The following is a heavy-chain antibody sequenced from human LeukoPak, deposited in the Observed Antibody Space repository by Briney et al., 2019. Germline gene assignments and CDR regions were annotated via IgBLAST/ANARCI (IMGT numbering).Heavy chain of an antibody. D-gene: IGHD3-22*01. V-gene: IGHV3-21*01. CDR3: ARDVSYDSSGDAFDI. Sequence: GGSLRLSCAASGFAFGTYSMNWVRQAPGKGLEWVSSVSTAGSFIYYADSVKGRSTISRDNAQNSLFLQMSSLRADDTAVYYCARDVSYDSSGDAFDIWGQGTMVTVSS. CDR1: GFAFGTYS. CDR2: VSTAGSFI. J-gene: IGHJ3*02.